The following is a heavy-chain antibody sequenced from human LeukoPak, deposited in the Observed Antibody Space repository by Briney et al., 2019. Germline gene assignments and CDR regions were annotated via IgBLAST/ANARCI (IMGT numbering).Heavy chain of an antibody. CDR3: ARHMGDNWTVFVY. V-gene: IGHV4-39*01. J-gene: IGHJ4*02. CDR1: GGSISSGDYY. CDR2: IYYSGTT. D-gene: IGHD1-1*01. Sequence: SETLSLTCTVSGGSISSGDYYWSWIRQPPGKGLEWIGTIYYSGTTYYNPSLKSRVTISADTSKNQFSLRLSSVTAADTAVYYCARHMGDNWTVFVYWGQGTLVTVSS.